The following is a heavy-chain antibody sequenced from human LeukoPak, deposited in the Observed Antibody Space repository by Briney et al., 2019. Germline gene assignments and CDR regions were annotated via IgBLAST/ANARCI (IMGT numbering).Heavy chain of an antibody. CDR3: AKCYFDISGHPGHFDS. CDR1: GFTFSSYA. V-gene: IGHV3-23*01. Sequence: GGSLRLSCAASGFTFSSYALSWVRQAPGKGLEWVSAISGSGYSTFYADSVTGRFTISRDNSKNTLYLQLNSLRAEDTAVYYCAKCYFDISGHPGHFDSWGQGALVTVSS. J-gene: IGHJ4*02. CDR2: ISGSGYST. D-gene: IGHD3-22*01.